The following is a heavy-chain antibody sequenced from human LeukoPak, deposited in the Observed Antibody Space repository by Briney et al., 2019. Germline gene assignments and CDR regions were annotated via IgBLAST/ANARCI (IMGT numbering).Heavy chain of an antibody. Sequence: ASVKVACKASGYTFPSYDINWVRQATGQGLEWMGWMNPNRGNTGYAEKFQGRVTMTRTTSISTAYMELSSLRSEDTAVYYCARGPLYDSSGYRYWGQGTLVTVSS. CDR1: GYTFPSYD. CDR2: MNPNRGNT. CDR3: ARGPLYDSSGYRY. V-gene: IGHV1-8*01. J-gene: IGHJ4*02. D-gene: IGHD3-22*01.